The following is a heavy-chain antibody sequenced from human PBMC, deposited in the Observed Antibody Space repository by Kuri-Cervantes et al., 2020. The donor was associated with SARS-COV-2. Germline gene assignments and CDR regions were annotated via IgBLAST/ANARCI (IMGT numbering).Heavy chain of an antibody. CDR1: GFTFSSYS. V-gene: IGHV3-48*02. Sequence: GGSLRLSCAASGFTFSSYSMNWVRQAPGKGLEWVSYISSSSSTIYYADSVKGRFTISRDNAKNSPYLQMNSLRDEDTAVYYCARVQDYYSNSQFDYWGQGTLVTVSS. CDR3: ARVQDYYSNSQFDY. D-gene: IGHD4-11*01. CDR2: ISSSSSTI. J-gene: IGHJ4*02.